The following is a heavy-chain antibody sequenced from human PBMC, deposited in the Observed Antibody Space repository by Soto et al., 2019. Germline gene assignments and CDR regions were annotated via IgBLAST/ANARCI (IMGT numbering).Heavy chain of an antibody. Sequence: VQLLESGGGLAQPGGSLRISCLASGFTFSSYGMHWVRQAPGKGLEWVAVIWYDGSNKYYADSVKGRFTISRDNSKNTLYLQMNSLRAEDTAVYYCARGIVGATIDYWGQGTLVTVSS. V-gene: IGHV3-33*08. CDR2: IWYDGSNK. D-gene: IGHD1-26*01. J-gene: IGHJ4*02. CDR1: GFTFSSYG. CDR3: ARGIVGATIDY.